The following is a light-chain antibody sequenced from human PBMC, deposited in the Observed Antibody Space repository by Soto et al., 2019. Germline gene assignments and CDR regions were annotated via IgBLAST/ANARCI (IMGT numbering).Light chain of an antibody. V-gene: IGLV3-1*01. J-gene: IGLJ2*01. Sequence: SYELTQPPSVSVSPGQTASITCSGDKLGDKYACWYQQKPGQSSVLVIYQDSKLPSGIPERFSGSNSGNTATLTISGTQAIDEAVYYCKAWDILTLVFGGGTNLTVL. CDR1: KLGDKY. CDR3: KAWDILTLV. CDR2: QDS.